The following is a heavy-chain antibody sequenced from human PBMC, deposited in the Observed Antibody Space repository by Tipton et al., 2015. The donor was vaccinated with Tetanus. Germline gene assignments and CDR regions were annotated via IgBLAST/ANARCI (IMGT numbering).Heavy chain of an antibody. J-gene: IGHJ4*02. D-gene: IGHD2-2*01. CDR3: ASLGYCSSTSCPGVGY. V-gene: IGHV4-39*01. CDR1: GGSISSSSYY. CDR2: IYYSGST. Sequence: LRLSCTVSGGSISSSSYYWGWIRQPPGKGLEWIGSIYYSGSTYYNPSLKSRVTISVDTSKNQFSLKLSSVTAADTAVYYCASLGYCSSTSCPGVGYWGQGTLVTVSS.